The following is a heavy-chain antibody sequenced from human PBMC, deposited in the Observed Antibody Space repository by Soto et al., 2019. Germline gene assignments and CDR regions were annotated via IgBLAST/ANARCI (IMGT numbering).Heavy chain of an antibody. D-gene: IGHD3-9*01. V-gene: IGHV3-15*07. CDR1: GFTFSNAW. Sequence: EVQLVESGGGLVKPGGSLRLSCAASGFTFSNAWMNWVRQAPGKGLEWDGRIKSKTDGGTTDYAAPVKGRFTISRDDSKNTLYLQMNSLKTEDTAVYYCTTDLTDILPWDVWGQGTTVTVSS. CDR2: IKSKTDGGTT. CDR3: TTDLTDILPWDV. J-gene: IGHJ6*02.